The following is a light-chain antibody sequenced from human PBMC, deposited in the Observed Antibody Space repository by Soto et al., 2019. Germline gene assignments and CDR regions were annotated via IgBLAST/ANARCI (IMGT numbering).Light chain of an antibody. CDR2: KAS. CDR3: QHYNSYSEA. Sequence: DIQMTQSPSTLSGSVGDRVTITCRASQTISSWLALYQQKPGKAPKLLIYKASTLKSGVPSRFSGSGSGTEFTLTISSLQPDDFATYYCQHYNSYSEAFGQGTKVDLK. J-gene: IGKJ1*01. CDR1: QTISSW. V-gene: IGKV1-5*03.